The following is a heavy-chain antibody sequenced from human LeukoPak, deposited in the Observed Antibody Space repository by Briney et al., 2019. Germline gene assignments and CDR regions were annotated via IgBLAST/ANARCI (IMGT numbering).Heavy chain of an antibody. Sequence: GGSLRLSCAASGFTFSSFAMHWVRQAPGKGLEWVAIARGNGDSTHYADSVKGRFTISRDNSKNMLYLQMNSLRDEDTAVYHCAKEVGYGGNSRGPGWDAFDFWGQGTMVTVSS. V-gene: IGHV3-23*01. J-gene: IGHJ3*01. D-gene: IGHD4-23*01. CDR3: AKEVGYGGNSRGPGWDAFDF. CDR2: ARGNGDST. CDR1: GFTFSSFA.